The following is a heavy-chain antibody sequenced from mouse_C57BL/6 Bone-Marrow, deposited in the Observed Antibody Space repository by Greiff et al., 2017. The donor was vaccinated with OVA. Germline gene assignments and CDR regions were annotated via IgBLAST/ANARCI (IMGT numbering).Heavy chain of an antibody. J-gene: IGHJ3*01. Sequence: QVQLKQPGAELVKPGASVKLSCKASGYTFTSYWMHWVKQRPGQGLEWIGMIHPNSGSTNYNEKFKSKATLTVDKSSSTAYMQLSSLTSEDSAVYYLFRDDGYYFWVAYWGQGTLVTVSA. CDR3: FRDDGYYFWVAY. CDR1: GYTFTSYW. CDR2: IHPNSGST. D-gene: IGHD2-3*01. V-gene: IGHV1-64*01.